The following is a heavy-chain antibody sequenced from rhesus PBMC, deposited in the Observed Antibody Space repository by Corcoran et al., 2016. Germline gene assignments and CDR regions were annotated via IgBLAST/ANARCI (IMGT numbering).Heavy chain of an antibody. CDR3: ARGPRVCTGSGCYARGLDS. D-gene: IGHD2-21*01. V-gene: IGHV4S7*01. CDR2: IYSSSGNT. Sequence: QVQLQESGPGLLKPSETLSLTCAVSGGSISGGYGWGWIRQPPGKGLEWIGSIYSSSGNTYYNPSLKSRVTISTDTSKNQFSLKLSSVTAADTAVYYCARGPRVCTGSGCYARGLDSWGQGVVVTVSS. CDR1: GGSISGGYG. J-gene: IGHJ6*01.